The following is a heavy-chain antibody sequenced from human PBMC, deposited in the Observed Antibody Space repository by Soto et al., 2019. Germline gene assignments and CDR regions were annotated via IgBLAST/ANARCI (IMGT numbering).Heavy chain of an antibody. CDR1: GYTFTSYG. CDR2: ISAYNGNT. CDR3: ARSSRRELLPYYFDY. D-gene: IGHD1-26*01. V-gene: IGHV1-18*01. Sequence: QVQLVQSGAEVKKPGASVKVSCKASGYTFTSYGISWVRQAPGQGLEWMGWISAYNGNTNYAQKLQGRVTMTTDTSTSTDYMELRSLRSDDTAVYYCARSSRRELLPYYFDYWGQGTLVTVSS. J-gene: IGHJ4*02.